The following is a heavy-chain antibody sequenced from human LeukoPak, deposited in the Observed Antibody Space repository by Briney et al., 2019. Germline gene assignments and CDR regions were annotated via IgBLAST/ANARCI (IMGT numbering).Heavy chain of an antibody. D-gene: IGHD4-17*01. Sequence: SETLSLTCAVYGGSFSGYYWSWIRQPPGKGLEWIGEINHSGSTNYNPSLKSRVTISVDTSKNQFSLKLSSVTAADTAVYYCARDYFVAYGDNHKYFQYWGQGTLVIVSS. J-gene: IGHJ1*01. CDR2: INHSGST. V-gene: IGHV4-34*01. CDR1: GGSFSGYY. CDR3: ARDYFVAYGDNHKYFQY.